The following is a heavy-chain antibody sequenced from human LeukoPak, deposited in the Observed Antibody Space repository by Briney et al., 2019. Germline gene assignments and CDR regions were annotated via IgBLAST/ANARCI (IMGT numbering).Heavy chain of an antibody. V-gene: IGHV1-2*04. Sequence: ASVKVSCKASGYTFTGYYMHWVRQAPGQGLEWMGWINPNSGGTNYAQKFQGWVTMTRDTSISTAYMELSRLRSDDTAVYYCARGYCSGGSCYSDYYYGMDVRGQGTTVTVSS. D-gene: IGHD2-15*01. J-gene: IGHJ6*02. CDR3: ARGYCSGGSCYSDYYYGMDV. CDR2: INPNSGGT. CDR1: GYTFTGYY.